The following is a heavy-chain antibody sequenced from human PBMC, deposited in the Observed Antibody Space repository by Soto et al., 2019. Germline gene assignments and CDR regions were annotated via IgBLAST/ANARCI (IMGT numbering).Heavy chain of an antibody. CDR2: ISGSGGST. CDR1: VVTFSIFS. Sequence: PWVSXRLSGSASVVTFSIFSIFWLRQSPGKGLEWVSTISGSGGSTYYADAVKGRLSISRDNSMGTLYMQMKSLRVEDTDIYYCEKAVSMGSQVELGYWGQGTLVTV. V-gene: IGHV3-23*01. CDR3: EKAVSMGSQVELGY. D-gene: IGHD1-1*01. J-gene: IGHJ4*02.